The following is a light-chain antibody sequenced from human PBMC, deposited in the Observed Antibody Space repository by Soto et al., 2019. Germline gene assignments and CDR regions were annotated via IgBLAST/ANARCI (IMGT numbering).Light chain of an antibody. J-gene: IGKJ4*01. CDR2: LGS. CDR3: MQALQPALT. V-gene: IGKV2-28*01. Sequence: DIVLTQSPVSLPVTPGEPASISCRSSQSLLHSSGHSYLDWYLQKPGQSPQLLIYLGSNRASGVPDRFSGSGSGTDLTLKISRVEAEDVGVYYCMQALQPALTFGGGTKVQIK. CDR1: QSLLHSSGHSY.